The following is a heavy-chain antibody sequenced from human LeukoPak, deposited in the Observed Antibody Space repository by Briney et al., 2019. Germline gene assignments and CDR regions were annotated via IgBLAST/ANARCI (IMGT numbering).Heavy chain of an antibody. Sequence: GGSLRLSCAASGFTFSRYSMNWVRQAPGKGLEWVSSISISSSYIYYADSVKGRFTISRDNSKNTLYLQMTSLRAEDTAVYYCANFYYGSGTDPSSVTYWGQGTLVTVSS. V-gene: IGHV3-21*01. CDR1: GFTFSRYS. CDR3: ANFYYGSGTDPSSVTY. D-gene: IGHD3-10*01. J-gene: IGHJ4*02. CDR2: ISISSSYI.